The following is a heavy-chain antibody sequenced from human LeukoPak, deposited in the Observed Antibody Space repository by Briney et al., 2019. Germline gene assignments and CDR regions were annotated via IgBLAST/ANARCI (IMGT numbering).Heavy chain of an antibody. J-gene: IGHJ3*02. CDR1: GDSVSSNSAA. CDR2: TYYRSKWST. CDR3: ARDPGAFDI. Sequence: SQTLSLTCAISGDSVSSNSAAWNWIRQSPSRGLEWLGRTYYRSKWSTDYAVSLKSRLTISPDTSNNQSSLQLNSVTPEDTAVYYCARDPGAFDIWGPGTMVTVSS. V-gene: IGHV6-1*01.